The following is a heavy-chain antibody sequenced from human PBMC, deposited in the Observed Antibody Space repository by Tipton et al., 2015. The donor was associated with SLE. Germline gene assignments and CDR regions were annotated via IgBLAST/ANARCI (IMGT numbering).Heavy chain of an antibody. V-gene: IGHV4-34*01. CDR1: GGSFSGYY. CDR2: INHSGST. D-gene: IGHD1-14*01. CDR3: ARNPGRGVRYFDL. Sequence: TLSLTCAVYGGSFSGYYWSWIRQPPGKGLEWIGEINHSGSTNYNPSLQSRVTISVDTSKNQFTLKLSSVTAADTAVYYCARNPGRGVRYFDLWGRGTLVTVSS. J-gene: IGHJ2*01.